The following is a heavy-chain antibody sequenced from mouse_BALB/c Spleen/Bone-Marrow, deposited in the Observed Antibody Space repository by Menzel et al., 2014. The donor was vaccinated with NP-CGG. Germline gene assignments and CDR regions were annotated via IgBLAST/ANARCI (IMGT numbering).Heavy chain of an antibody. J-gene: IGHJ3*01. CDR1: GFTFTDYY. CDR3: ARDYGNYVRFAY. D-gene: IGHD2-1*01. Sequence: EVKLVESGGGLVQPGGSLRLSCATSGFTFTDYYMSWVRQPPGRALEWLGFIRNKANGYTTEYSASVKGRFTISRDNSQSILYLQVNTLRAEDSATYYCARDYGNYVRFAYWGQGTLVTVSA. CDR2: IRNKANGYTT. V-gene: IGHV7-3*02.